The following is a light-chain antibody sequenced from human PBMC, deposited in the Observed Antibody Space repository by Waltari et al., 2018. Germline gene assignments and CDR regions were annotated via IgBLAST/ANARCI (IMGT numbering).Light chain of an antibody. CDR1: QGVGRT. V-gene: IGKV3-20*01. CDR3: QHYVRLPVT. CDR2: GAS. Sequence: GERAPLPRRASQGVGRTLAWYQQKPGQAPRLLIYGASTRATGIPDRFSGSGSGTDFSLTISRLEPEDFAVYYCQHYVRLPVTFGQGTKVEIK. J-gene: IGKJ1*01.